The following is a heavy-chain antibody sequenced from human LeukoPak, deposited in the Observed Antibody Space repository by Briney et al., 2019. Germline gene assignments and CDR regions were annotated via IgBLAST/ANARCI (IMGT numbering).Heavy chain of an antibody. CDR1: GFTFSSYA. D-gene: IGHD3-16*02. V-gene: IGHV3-30-3*01. J-gene: IGHJ6*02. CDR3: ARDLLFGGVIVPQRDYYYYGMDV. CDR2: ISYDGSNK. Sequence: GGSLRLSCAASGFTFSSYAMHWVRQAPGKGLEWVAVISYDGSNKYYADSVKGRFTISRDNSKNTLYLQMNSLRAEDTAVYYCARDLLFGGVIVPQRDYYYYGMDVWGQGTTVTVSS.